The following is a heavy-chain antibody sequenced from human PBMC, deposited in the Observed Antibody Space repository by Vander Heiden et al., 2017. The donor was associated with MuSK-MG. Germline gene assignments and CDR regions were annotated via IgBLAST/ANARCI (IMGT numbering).Heavy chain of an antibody. CDR2: ISWDGGST. CDR3: AKGGGSTGDYFDY. J-gene: IGHJ4*02. Sequence: DVPLVEPGVLVVQPGGSLLLPCPAAAFTFADSAMLCVRQAPGKGREWVSLISWDGGSTYYADSVKGRLTISRDNSKNSLYLQMNSLRAEDTALYYCAKGGGSTGDYFDYWGQGTLVTDSS. D-gene: IGHD2-2*01. V-gene: IGHV3-43D*03. CDR1: AFTFADSA.